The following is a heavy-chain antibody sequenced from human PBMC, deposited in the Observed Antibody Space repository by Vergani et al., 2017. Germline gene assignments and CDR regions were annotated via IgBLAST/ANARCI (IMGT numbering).Heavy chain of an antibody. CDR3: AREIVAVPGAGASWFDP. J-gene: IGHJ5*01. CDR1: GYTFTGNY. V-gene: IGHV1-2*02. Sequence: QVQLVQSGAEVKKPGASVKVSCKTSGYTFTGNYMHWLRQAPGQGLEWMGWINPNSGGTRYAQKFHGRVTMTRDTSISTAYMELSRLRSDDTGVYYCAREIVAVPGAGASWFDPWGQGTLVIVSS. CDR2: INPNSGGT. D-gene: IGHD2-2*01.